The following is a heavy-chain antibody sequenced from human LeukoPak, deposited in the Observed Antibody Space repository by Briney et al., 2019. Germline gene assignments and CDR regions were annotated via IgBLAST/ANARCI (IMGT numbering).Heavy chain of an antibody. Sequence: SETLSLTCSVSGGSISSYCWGWIRQPPGKGLERIGYIYYSGNTNYNTSLKSRVTISVDTSKNQFSLNLSSVTAADTAVYYCARGPSVGGNSGLFDFWGQGTLVPVSS. CDR1: GGSISSYC. J-gene: IGHJ4*02. CDR3: ARGPSVGGNSGLFDF. V-gene: IGHV4-59*01. D-gene: IGHD4-23*01. CDR2: IYYSGNT.